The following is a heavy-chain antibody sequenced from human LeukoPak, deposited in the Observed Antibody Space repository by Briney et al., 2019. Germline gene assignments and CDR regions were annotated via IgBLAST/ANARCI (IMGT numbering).Heavy chain of an antibody. Sequence: GASVKVSCKAPGYTFTTYAMNWVRQAPGQGLEWMGWINPNSGGTNYAQKFQGWVTMTRDSSISTAYMELSRLRSDDTAVYYCARDRGITVAGTMGYYYGVDVWGQGTTVTVSS. V-gene: IGHV1-2*04. J-gene: IGHJ6*02. CDR3: ARDRGITVAGTMGYYYGVDV. D-gene: IGHD6-19*01. CDR2: INPNSGGT. CDR1: GYTFTTYA.